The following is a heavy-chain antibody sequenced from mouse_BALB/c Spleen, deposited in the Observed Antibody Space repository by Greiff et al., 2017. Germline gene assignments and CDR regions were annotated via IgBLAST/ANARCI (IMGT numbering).Heavy chain of an antibody. J-gene: IGHJ4*01. V-gene: IGHV1-7*01. D-gene: IGHD3-2*01. CDR2: INPSTGYT. CDR3: ARWGDRTMDY. CDR1: GYTFTSYW. Sequence: VQLQESGAELAKPGASVKMSCKASGYTFTSYWMHWVKQRPGQGLEWIGYINPSTGYTEYNQKFKDKATLTADKSSSTAYMQLSSLTSEDSAVYYCARWGDRTMDYWGQGTSVTVSS.